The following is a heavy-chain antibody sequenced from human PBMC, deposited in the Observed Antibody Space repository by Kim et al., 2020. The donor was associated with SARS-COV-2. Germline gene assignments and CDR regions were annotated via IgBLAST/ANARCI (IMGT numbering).Heavy chain of an antibody. CDR2: ISTTSAYI. CDR1: GFTFSTYD. J-gene: IGHJ4*02. D-gene: IGHD1-26*01. Sequence: GGSLRLSCATSGFTFSTYDMNWVRQAPGKGLEWVSSISTTSAYIYYAASIKGRFTVSRDNAKNSLYLQMDSLIGEDTAVYYCARGGSGSLIRRAPFDFWGRGTLVTVSS. V-gene: IGHV3-21*01. CDR3: ARGGSGSLIRRAPFDF.